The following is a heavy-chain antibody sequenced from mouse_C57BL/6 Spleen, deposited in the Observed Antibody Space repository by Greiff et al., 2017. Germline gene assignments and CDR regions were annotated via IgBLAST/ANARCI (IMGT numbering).Heavy chain of an antibody. CDR1: GYTFTSYW. J-gene: IGHJ2*01. V-gene: IGHV1-53*01. CDR3: ARKGSGNYFDY. D-gene: IGHD1-1*01. CDR2: INPSNGGT. Sequence: QVHVKQPGTELVKPGASVKLSCKASGYTFTSYWMHWVKQRPGQGLEWIGNINPSNGGTNYNEKFKSKATLTVDKSSSTAYMQLSSLTSEDSAVYYCARKGSGNYFDYWGQGTTLTVSS.